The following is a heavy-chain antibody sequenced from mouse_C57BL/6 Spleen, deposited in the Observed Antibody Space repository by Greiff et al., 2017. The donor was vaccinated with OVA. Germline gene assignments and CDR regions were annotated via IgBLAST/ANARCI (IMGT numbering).Heavy chain of an antibody. J-gene: IGHJ2*01. CDR3: ARTPYGSSYYFDY. CDR1: GFTFSDYG. D-gene: IGHD1-1*01. Sequence: VQVVESGGGLVKPGGSLKLSCAASGFTFSDYGMHWVRQAPEKGLEWVAYISSGSSTIYYADTVKGRFTISRDNAKNTLFLQMTSLRSEDTAMYYCARTPYGSSYYFDYWGQGTTLTVSS. CDR2: ISSGSSTI. V-gene: IGHV5-17*01.